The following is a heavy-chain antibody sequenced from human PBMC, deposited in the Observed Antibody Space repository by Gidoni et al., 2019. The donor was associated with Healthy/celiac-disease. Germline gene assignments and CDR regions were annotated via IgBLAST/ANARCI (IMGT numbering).Heavy chain of an antibody. Sequence: QVQLQQWGAGLLKPSETLSLTCAVYGGSFSGYYWSWIRQPPGKGLEWIGEINHSGSTNYNPSLKSRVTISVDTSKNQFSLKLSSVTAADTAVYYCARGGRAEYYFDYWGQGTLVTVSS. J-gene: IGHJ4*02. D-gene: IGHD3-10*01. CDR2: INHSGST. CDR3: ARGGRAEYYFDY. V-gene: IGHV4-34*01. CDR1: GGSFSGYY.